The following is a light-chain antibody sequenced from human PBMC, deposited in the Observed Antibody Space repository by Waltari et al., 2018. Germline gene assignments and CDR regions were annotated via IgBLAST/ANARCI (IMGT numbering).Light chain of an antibody. CDR3: LHRSNWPPLFT. CDR1: QCVSRY. CDR2: DTF. V-gene: IGKV3-11*01. J-gene: IGKJ3*01. Sequence: EIVLTQSPVTLSLSPGERATLSCRASQCVSRYLAWYQQKPGQAPRLLIYDTFSRASGIPARFSGSGSGTDFTLTISSLEPEDFAVYYCLHRSNWPPLFTFGPGTKVDIK.